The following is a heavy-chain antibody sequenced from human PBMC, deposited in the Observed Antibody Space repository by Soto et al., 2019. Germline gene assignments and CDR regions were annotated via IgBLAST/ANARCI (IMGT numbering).Heavy chain of an antibody. J-gene: IGHJ6*02. CDR2: INPNSGGT. Sequence: QVQLVQSGAEVKKPGASVKVSCKASGYTFTGYYMHWVRQAPGQGLEWMGWINPNSGGTNYAQKFQGWVTMTRDTSISTAYMELSRLRSDDTAVHYCARGGEGYCSGGSCNYYYYYGMDVWGQGTTVTVSS. CDR1: GYTFTGYY. CDR3: ARGGEGYCSGGSCNYYYYYGMDV. V-gene: IGHV1-2*04. D-gene: IGHD2-15*01.